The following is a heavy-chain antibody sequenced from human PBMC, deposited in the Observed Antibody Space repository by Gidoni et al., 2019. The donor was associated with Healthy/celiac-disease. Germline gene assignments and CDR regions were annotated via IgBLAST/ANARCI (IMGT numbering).Heavy chain of an antibody. CDR3: ASDWHYYDSSGYPYYYYMDV. CDR2: INHSGST. J-gene: IGHJ6*03. Sequence: GEINHSGSTNYNPSLKSRVTISVDTSKNQFSLKLSSVTAADTAVYYCASDWHYYDSSGYPYYYYMDVWGKGTTVTVSS. V-gene: IGHV4-34*01. D-gene: IGHD3-22*01.